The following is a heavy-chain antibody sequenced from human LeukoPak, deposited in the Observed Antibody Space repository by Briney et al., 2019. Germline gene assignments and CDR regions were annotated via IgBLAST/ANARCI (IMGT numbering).Heavy chain of an antibody. Sequence: GGSLRFSCAASGFTISSYDMSWVRQAPGKGLEWVSSITDNGVSTYYADSVKGRFTISRDNSKNMLYLQMNSLRAEDTALYYCAKDLRVHWGQGTLVTVSS. CDR2: ITDNGVST. CDR1: GFTISSYD. D-gene: IGHD3-10*01. J-gene: IGHJ4*02. V-gene: IGHV3-23*01. CDR3: AKDLRVH.